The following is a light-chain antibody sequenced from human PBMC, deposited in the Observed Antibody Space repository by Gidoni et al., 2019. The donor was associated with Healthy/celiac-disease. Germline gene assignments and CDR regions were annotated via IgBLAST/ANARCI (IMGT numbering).Light chain of an antibody. Sequence: EIVLTQSPGTLSLSPGERATLSCRASQSVSSSYLAWYQQKPGQAPRLLIYGASSRATGIPDRFSGSGSGTDFTLTISRLEPEDFAGYYCQQYGSLITFGQGTRLEIK. V-gene: IGKV3-20*01. J-gene: IGKJ5*01. CDR2: GAS. CDR3: QQYGSLIT. CDR1: QSVSSSY.